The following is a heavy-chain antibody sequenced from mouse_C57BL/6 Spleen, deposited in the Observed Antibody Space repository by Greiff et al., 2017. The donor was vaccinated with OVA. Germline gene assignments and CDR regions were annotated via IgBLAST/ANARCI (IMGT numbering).Heavy chain of an antibody. D-gene: IGHD2-4*01. Sequence: EVQLVESGGGLVQPKGSLKLSCAASGFSFNTYAMNWVRQAPGKGLEWVARIRSKSNNYATYYADSMKDRFTISRDDSESVLYLQMNNLKAEDTAMYDGVRHQYDYDEGRFAYWGQGTLVTVSA. V-gene: IGHV10-1*01. CDR3: VRHQYDYDEGRFAY. J-gene: IGHJ3*01. CDR2: IRSKSNNYAT. CDR1: GFSFNTYA.